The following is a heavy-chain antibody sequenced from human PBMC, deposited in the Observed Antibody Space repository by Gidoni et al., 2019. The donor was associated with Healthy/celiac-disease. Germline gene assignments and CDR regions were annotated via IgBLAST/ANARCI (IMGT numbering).Heavy chain of an antibody. D-gene: IGHD6-19*01. CDR3: ARGVAVAGTGLFDY. J-gene: IGHJ4*02. CDR1: GGSFSGYY. Sequence: QLQLQQWGAGLLKPSETLSLTCAVYGGSFSGYYWSWIRQPPGKGLEWIGEINHSGSTNYNPSLKSRVTISVDTSKNQFSLKLSSVTAADTAVYYCARGVAVAGTGLFDYWGQGTLVTVSS. V-gene: IGHV4-34*01. CDR2: INHSGST.